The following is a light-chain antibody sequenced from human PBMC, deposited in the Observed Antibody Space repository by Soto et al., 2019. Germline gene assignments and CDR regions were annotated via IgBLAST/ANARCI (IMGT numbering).Light chain of an antibody. J-gene: IGLJ1*01. Sequence: QSALTQPASVSGSPGQSITISCTGTSSDVGGYNYVSWYQQHPGKAPKLMIYEVSNRPSGVSYRFSGSKSGNTASLTISGLQAEDEADYHCSSHTSSNTRVFGTGTKLTVL. CDR1: SSDVGGYNY. V-gene: IGLV2-14*01. CDR3: SSHTSSNTRV. CDR2: EVS.